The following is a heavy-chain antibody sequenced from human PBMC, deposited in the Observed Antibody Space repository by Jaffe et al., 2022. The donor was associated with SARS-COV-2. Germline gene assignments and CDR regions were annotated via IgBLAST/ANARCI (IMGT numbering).Heavy chain of an antibody. J-gene: IGHJ4*02. CDR3: TSFGYSYGYDEYYFDY. D-gene: IGHD5-18*01. CDR2: IKSKTDGGTT. Sequence: EVQLVESGGGLVKPGGSLRLSCAASGFTFSNAWMSWVRQAPGKGLEWVGRIKSKTDGGTTDYAAPVKGRFTISRDDSKNTLYLQMNSLKTEDTAVYYCTSFGYSYGYDEYYFDYWGQGTLVTVSS. CDR1: GFTFSNAW. V-gene: IGHV3-15*01.